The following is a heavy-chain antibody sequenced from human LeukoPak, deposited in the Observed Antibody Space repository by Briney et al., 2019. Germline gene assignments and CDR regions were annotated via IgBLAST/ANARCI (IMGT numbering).Heavy chain of an antibody. CDR2: IYPRDGST. Sequence: GASVKVSCKASGYTFTGYYIHWMRQAPGQGLEWMGMIYPRDGSTNYAQRFQDRVTVTRDTSTSTVHMELSGLRSEDTAVYYCARDQEGFDYWGQGTLVTVSS. CDR1: GYTFTGYY. J-gene: IGHJ4*02. V-gene: IGHV1-46*01. CDR3: ARDQEGFDY.